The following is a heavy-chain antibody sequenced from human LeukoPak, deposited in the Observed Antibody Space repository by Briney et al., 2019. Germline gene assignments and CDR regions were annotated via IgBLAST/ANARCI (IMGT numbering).Heavy chain of an antibody. CDR2: INHSGST. Sequence: SETLSLTCAVYGGSFSGYYWSWTRQPPGKGLEWIGEINHSGSTNYNPSLKSRVTISVDTSKNQFSLKLSSVTAADTAVYYCARVPPTHYYYYYGMDVWGQGTTVTVSS. CDR1: GGSFSGYY. J-gene: IGHJ6*02. CDR3: ARVPPTHYYYYYGMDV. V-gene: IGHV4-34*01.